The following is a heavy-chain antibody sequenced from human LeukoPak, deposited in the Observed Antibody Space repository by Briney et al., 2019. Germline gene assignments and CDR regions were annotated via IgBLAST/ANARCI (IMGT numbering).Heavy chain of an antibody. CDR2: ISSSSSYI. V-gene: IGHV3-21*01. J-gene: IGHJ5*02. CDR3: ARAPDIVVVVAAKDNWFDP. D-gene: IGHD2-15*01. CDR1: GFTFSSYS. Sequence: GGSLRLSCAASGFTFSSYSMNWVRQAPGKGLEWVSSISSSSSYIYYADSVKGRFTISRDNAKNSLYLQMNSLRAEDTAAYYCARAPDIVVVVAAKDNWFDPWGQGTLVTVSS.